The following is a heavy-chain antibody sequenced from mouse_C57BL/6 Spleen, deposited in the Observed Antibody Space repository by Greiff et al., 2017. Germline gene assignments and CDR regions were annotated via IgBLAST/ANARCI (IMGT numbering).Heavy chain of an antibody. D-gene: IGHD1-1*01. J-gene: IGHJ2*01. V-gene: IGHV5-6*01. Sequence: EVQLVESGGDLVKPGGSLKLSCAASGFTFSSYGMSWVRQTPDKRLEWVATISSGGSYNYYPDRVKGRFTFTRDNAKNTRYLQMSSLKSEDTAMYDCAILDYGSSDYCDYWGQGTTLTVAS. CDR2: ISSGGSYN. CDR3: AILDYGSSDYCDY. CDR1: GFTFSSYG.